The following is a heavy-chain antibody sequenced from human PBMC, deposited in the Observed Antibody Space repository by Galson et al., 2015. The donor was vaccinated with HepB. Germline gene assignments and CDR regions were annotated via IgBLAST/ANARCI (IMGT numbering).Heavy chain of an antibody. J-gene: IGHJ4*02. D-gene: IGHD3-3*01. CDR1: GYSFTSYW. CDR3: ARAGDFWSGYYEPFDY. V-gene: IGHV5-51*01. CDR2: IYPGDSDT. Sequence: QSGAEVKKPGESLKISCKGSGYSFTSYWIGWVRQMPGKGLEWMGIIYPGDSDTRYSPSFQGQVTISADKSISTAYLQWSSLKASDTAMYYCARAGDFWSGYYEPFDYWGQGTLVTVSS.